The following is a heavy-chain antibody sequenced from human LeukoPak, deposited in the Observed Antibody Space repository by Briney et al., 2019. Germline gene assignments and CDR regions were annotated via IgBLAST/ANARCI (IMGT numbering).Heavy chain of an antibody. D-gene: IGHD2-21*01. CDR3: ARETSPGKYPQIVPDY. CDR1: GFTFSSYW. V-gene: IGHV3-74*01. CDR2: ITSDGSST. J-gene: IGHJ4*02. Sequence: PGGSLRLSCAASGFTFSSYWIHWVRQAPGKGLVWVSRITSDGSSTNYADSVQGRCTIARDNAKNTLYLQVSSLRFEDKALYYCARETSPGKYPQIVPDYWGRGTLVIVSS.